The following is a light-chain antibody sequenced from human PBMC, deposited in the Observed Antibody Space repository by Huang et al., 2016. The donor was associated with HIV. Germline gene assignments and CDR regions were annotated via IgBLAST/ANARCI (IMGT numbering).Light chain of an antibody. CDR2: WAS. J-gene: IGKJ2*01. CDR3: QQYYIAPFT. CDR1: QSVFHRANNNNY. Sequence: DIVLTQSPDSLAVSLGERATITCKSRQSVFHRANNNNYLAWFQQRPGQPPRLLLYWASTRESGGPDRCRGSGSGTDFTLTIARLQADDVAVYYCQQYYIAPFTFGQGTKLEI. V-gene: IGKV4-1*01.